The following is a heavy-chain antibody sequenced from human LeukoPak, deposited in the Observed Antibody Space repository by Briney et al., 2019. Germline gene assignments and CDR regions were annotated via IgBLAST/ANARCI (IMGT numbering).Heavy chain of an antibody. D-gene: IGHD3-16*01. CDR3: ARDSLGSMEY. Sequence: ASVKVSCKASGGTFSSYAISWVRQAPGQGLEWMGWISAYNGNTNYAQRLQGRVTMTTDTSTSTAYMELRSPRSDDTAVYYCARDSLGSMEYWGQGTLVTVSS. V-gene: IGHV1-18*01. J-gene: IGHJ4*02. CDR1: GGTFSSYA. CDR2: ISAYNGNT.